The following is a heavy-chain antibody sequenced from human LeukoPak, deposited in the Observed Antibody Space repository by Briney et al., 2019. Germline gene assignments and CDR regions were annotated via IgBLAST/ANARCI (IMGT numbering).Heavy chain of an antibody. J-gene: IGHJ4*02. Sequence: ASVKVSCKASGYTFTSYYMHWVRQAPGQGLEWMGIINPSGGSTSYAQKFQGRVTMTRDTSTSTAYMELRSLRSDDTAVYYCARATLAPLDYWGQGTLVTVSS. CDR2: INPSGGST. CDR3: ARATLAPLDY. V-gene: IGHV1-46*01. CDR1: GYTFTSYY.